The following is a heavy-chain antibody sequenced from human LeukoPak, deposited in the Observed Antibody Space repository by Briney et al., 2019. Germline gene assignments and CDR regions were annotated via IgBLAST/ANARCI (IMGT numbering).Heavy chain of an antibody. Sequence: GGSLRLSWAASGFTFSSQWMSWVRQPPGKGLEWVGFIRSKAYGGTTEYAASVKGRFTISRDDSKSIAYLQMNSLKTEDTAVYYCTTSGTYKPARYFDYWGQGTLVTVSS. CDR2: IRSKAYGGTT. D-gene: IGHD1-1*01. V-gene: IGHV3-49*04. CDR3: TTSGTYKPARYFDY. CDR1: GFTFSSQW. J-gene: IGHJ4*02.